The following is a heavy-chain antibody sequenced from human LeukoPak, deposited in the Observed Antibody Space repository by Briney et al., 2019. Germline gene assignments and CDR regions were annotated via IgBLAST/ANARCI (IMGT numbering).Heavy chain of an antibody. V-gene: IGHV4-59*01. CDR2: IYYSGSN. Sequence: SETLSLTCTVSGGSISRYYWSWIRQPPGKGLEWIGYIYYSGSNSYNPSLNRRVTISVDTSKHQLSLKLSSVNAADTAVYYCARAGAGVDPYCYYGMDVWGQGTTVTVSS. CDR3: ARAGAGVDPYCYYGMDV. D-gene: IGHD1-1*01. J-gene: IGHJ6*02. CDR1: GGSISRYY.